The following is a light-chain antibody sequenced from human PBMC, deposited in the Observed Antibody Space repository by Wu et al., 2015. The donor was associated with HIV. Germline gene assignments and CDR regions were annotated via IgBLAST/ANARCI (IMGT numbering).Light chain of an antibody. V-gene: IGKV3-11*01. CDR3: QQRNNWPPIT. CDR2: DAS. CDR1: QIIATN. J-gene: IGKJ5*01. Sequence: EIVMTQSPATLSVSPGGRVTLSCRASQIIATNLAWYQQKPGQAPRLLIYDASNRATGIPPRFSGSGSGTDFTLTISSLEPEDFAVYYCQQRNNWPPITFGQGTRLEIK.